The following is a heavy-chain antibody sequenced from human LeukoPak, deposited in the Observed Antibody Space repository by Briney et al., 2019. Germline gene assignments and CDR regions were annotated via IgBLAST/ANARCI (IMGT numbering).Heavy chain of an antibody. Sequence: PGGSLRLSCAASGFTFGSYGMHWVRQAPGKGLELVARIWHDGSNEYHADSVRGRFTISRDNSMNTLYLHMNSLRAEDTAVYFCARGRWACSGSTCYSWFDPWGQGTLVTVSS. D-gene: IGHD6-19*01. CDR3: ARGRWACSGSTCYSWFDP. CDR2: IWHDGSNE. CDR1: GFTFGSYG. J-gene: IGHJ5*02. V-gene: IGHV3-33*01.